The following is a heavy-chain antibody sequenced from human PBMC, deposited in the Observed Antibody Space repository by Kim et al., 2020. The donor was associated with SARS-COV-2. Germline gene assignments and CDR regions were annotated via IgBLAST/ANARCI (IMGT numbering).Heavy chain of an antibody. CDR1: GGSISSGDYY. Sequence: SETLSLTCTVSGGSISSGDYYWSWIRQPPGKGLEWIGYIYYSGSTYYNPSLKSRVTISVDTSKNQFSLKLSSVTAADTAVYYCAREGPDYYDSSGYYSNAFDIWGQGTMVTVSS. V-gene: IGHV4-30-4*01. J-gene: IGHJ3*02. D-gene: IGHD3-22*01. CDR2: IYYSGST. CDR3: AREGPDYYDSSGYYSNAFDI.